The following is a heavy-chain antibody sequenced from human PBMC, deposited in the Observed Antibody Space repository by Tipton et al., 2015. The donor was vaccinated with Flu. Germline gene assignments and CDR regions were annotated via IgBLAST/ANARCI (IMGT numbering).Heavy chain of an antibody. CDR3: ATSTVSTICYGLDV. J-gene: IGHJ6*02. Sequence: QLVQSGGGLIQPGGSLRLSCEASGFSVTPKFMSWVRQAPGKGLEWVSLIYSGGGTYYADSVKRRFTISRDNSKDTVFLQMSSLRAEDTAVYYCATSTVSTICYGLDVWGQGTTVTVSS. D-gene: IGHD5/OR15-5a*01. CDR1: GFSVTPKF. CDR2: IYSGGGT. V-gene: IGHV3-53*01.